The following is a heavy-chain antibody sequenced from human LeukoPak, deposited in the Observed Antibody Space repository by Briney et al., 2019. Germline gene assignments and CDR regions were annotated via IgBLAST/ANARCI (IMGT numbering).Heavy chain of an antibody. D-gene: IGHD1-14*01. CDR3: ANQEKSL. CDR2: IYYTGST. V-gene: IGHV4-39*01. J-gene: IGHJ4*02. Sequence: SQTLSLTCTVSGGSISSSTYYWGWIRQPPGKGLEWIGNIYYTGSTYYNPSLKSRVTISVDTSKNQFSLKLSSVTAADTAVYYCANQEKSLWGQGTLVTVSS. CDR1: GGSISSSTYY.